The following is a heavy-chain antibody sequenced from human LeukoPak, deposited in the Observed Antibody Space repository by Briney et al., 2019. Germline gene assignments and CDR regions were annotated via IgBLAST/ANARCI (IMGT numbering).Heavy chain of an antibody. D-gene: IGHD4-17*01. CDR3: ATIYGDYDETVSAPMDV. Sequence: SETLSLTCAVYGTSLNGYYWCWIRQPPGKGLEWIGEINESGGTNYNPSLESRVTISVDPSKNQFSLNLRSVTAADTAVYYCATIYGDYDETVSAPMDVWGTGTAVTVSS. CDR1: GTSLNGYY. CDR2: INESGGT. J-gene: IGHJ6*03. V-gene: IGHV4-34*01.